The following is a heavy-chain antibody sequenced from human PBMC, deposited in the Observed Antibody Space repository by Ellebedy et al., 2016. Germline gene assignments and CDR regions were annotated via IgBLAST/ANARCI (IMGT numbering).Heavy chain of an antibody. D-gene: IGHD3-22*01. CDR3: ARDRAPPYESSGHYYFYFGMDV. CDR2: LSTSGNR. Sequence: SETLSLTXIVSGDSINAGTYYWSWIRQPAGKGLEWIGRLSTSGNRIYNPSLKSRVTMSVDTSKTQFSLKLSSVTAADTAVYYCARDRAPPYESSGHYYFYFGMDVWGQGTTVTVS. J-gene: IGHJ6*02. CDR1: GDSINAGTYY. V-gene: IGHV4-4*07.